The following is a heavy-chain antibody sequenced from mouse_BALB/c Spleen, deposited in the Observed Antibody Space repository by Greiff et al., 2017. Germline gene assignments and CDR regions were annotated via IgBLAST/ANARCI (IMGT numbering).Heavy chain of an antibody. D-gene: IGHD1-3*01. CDR1: GYSITSDYA. CDR2: ISYSGST. V-gene: IGHV3-2*02. Sequence: EVKLQESGPGLVKPSQSLSLTCTVTGYSITSDYAWNWIRQFPGNKLEWMGYISYSGSTSYNPSLKSRISITRDTSKNQFFLQLNSVTTEDTATYYCARFLVGDPMDYWGQGTSVTVSS. CDR3: ARFLVGDPMDY. J-gene: IGHJ4*01.